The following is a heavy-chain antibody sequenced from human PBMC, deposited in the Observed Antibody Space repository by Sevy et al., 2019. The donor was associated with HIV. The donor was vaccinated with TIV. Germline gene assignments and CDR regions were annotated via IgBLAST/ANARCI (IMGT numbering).Heavy chain of an antibody. D-gene: IGHD3-10*01. J-gene: IGHJ4*02. CDR2: ISYDGSNK. CDR3: ARDRYYGSGSYYTFDY. V-gene: IGHV3-30-3*01. Sequence: GGSLRLSCAASGFTFSSYAMHWVRQAPGKGLEWVAVISYDGSNKYYADSVKGRFTISRDNSKNTLYLQTNSLRAEDTAVYYCARDRYYGSGSYYTFDYWGQGTLVTVSS. CDR1: GFTFSSYA.